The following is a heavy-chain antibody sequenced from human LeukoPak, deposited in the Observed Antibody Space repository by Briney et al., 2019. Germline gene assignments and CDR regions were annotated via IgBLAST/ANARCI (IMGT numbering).Heavy chain of an antibody. D-gene: IGHD3-22*01. V-gene: IGHV5-51*01. CDR3: ARKEYYDSSGYYPFDP. CDR1: GYSFTSYW. J-gene: IGHJ5*02. Sequence: GESLKISCKGSGYSFTSYWIGWVRQMPGKGLEWMGIIYPGDSDTRYSPSFQGQVTISADKSISTAYLQWSSLKASDTAMYYCARKEYYDSSGYYPFDPWGQGTLVTVSS. CDR2: IYPGDSDT.